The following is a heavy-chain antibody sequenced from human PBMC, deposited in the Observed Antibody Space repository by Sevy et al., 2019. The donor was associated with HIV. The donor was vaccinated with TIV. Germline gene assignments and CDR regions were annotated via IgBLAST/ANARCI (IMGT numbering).Heavy chain of an antibody. CDR3: ASLSGDDAFDI. J-gene: IGHJ3*02. Sequence: ASVKVSCKASGGTFSSYAISWVRQAPGQGLEWMGGIIPIFGTANYAQKFQGRVTLTADESTSTAYMELSSLRSEDTAVYYCASLSGDDAFDIWGQGTMVTVSS. D-gene: IGHD1-26*01. V-gene: IGHV1-69*13. CDR2: IIPIFGTA. CDR1: GGTFSSYA.